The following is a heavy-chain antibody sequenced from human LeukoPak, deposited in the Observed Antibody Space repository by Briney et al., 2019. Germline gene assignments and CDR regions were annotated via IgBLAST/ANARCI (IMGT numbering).Heavy chain of an antibody. D-gene: IGHD2-15*01. Sequence: PGGSLRPSCAASGFTFSNYWMHWVRQAPGKGPVWVSRINTDGNITTYADSVKGRFSISRDNAKNALYLQMNSLRAEDTAVFYCARELSGSISRHFDFWGQGTLVTVSS. V-gene: IGHV3-74*01. CDR1: GFTFSNYW. CDR3: ARELSGSISRHFDF. J-gene: IGHJ4*02. CDR2: INTDGNIT.